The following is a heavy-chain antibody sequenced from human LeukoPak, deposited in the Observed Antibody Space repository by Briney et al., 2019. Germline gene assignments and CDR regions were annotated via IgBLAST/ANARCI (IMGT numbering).Heavy chain of an antibody. CDR1: GGSISSSNW. D-gene: IGHD6-19*01. V-gene: IGHV4-4*02. CDR2: IYHSGST. Sequence: PSETLSLTCAVSGGSISSSNWWSWVRQPPGKGLEWIGEIYHSGSTNYNPSLKSRVAVSLDTSKNQFSLKLTSVNAADTALYYCARDAPYSSGWYGDGFDYWGQGTLVTVSS. J-gene: IGHJ4*02. CDR3: ARDAPYSSGWYGDGFDY.